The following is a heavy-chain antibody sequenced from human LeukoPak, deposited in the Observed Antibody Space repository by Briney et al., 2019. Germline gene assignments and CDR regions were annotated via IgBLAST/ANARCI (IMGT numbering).Heavy chain of an antibody. CDR1: GYTFTGYY. D-gene: IGHD6-19*01. Sequence: GASVKVSCKASGYTFTGYYMHWVRQAPGQGLEWMGWINPNSGGTNYAQKFQGRVTMTRDTSISTAYMELSRLRSDDTAVYYCARANIAVASASPLDYWGQGTLVTVSS. V-gene: IGHV1-2*02. CDR2: INPNSGGT. J-gene: IGHJ4*02. CDR3: ARANIAVASASPLDY.